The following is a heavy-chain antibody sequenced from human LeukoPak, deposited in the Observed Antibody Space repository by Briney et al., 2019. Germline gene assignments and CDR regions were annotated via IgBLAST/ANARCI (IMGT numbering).Heavy chain of an antibody. V-gene: IGHV3-21*01. D-gene: IGHD3-22*01. Sequence: GGSLRLSCAASGFTFSNYGMHWVRQAPGKGLEWVSSISSSSSYIYYADSVKGRFTISRDNAKNSLYLQMNSLRAEDTAVYYCARVSSSGYGYWGQGTLVTVSS. CDR3: ARVSSSGYGY. CDR2: ISSSSSYI. CDR1: GFTFSNYG. J-gene: IGHJ4*02.